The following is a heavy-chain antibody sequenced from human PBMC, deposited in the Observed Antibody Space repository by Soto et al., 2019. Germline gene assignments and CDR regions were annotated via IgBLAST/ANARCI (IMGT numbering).Heavy chain of an antibody. V-gene: IGHV4-59*08. D-gene: IGHD1-26*01. CDR2: IYYSGST. CDR1: GGSISSYY. J-gene: IGHJ3*02. CDR3: ARRSGSYYAFDI. Sequence: SETLSLTCTVSGGSISSYYWSWIRQPPGKGLEWIGYIYYSGSTNYNPSLKSRVTISVDTSKNQFSLKLSSVTAADTAVDSCARRSGSYYAFDIWGQGTMFTVSS.